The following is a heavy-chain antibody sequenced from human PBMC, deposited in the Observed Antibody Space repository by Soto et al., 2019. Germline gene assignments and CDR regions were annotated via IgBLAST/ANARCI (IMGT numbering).Heavy chain of an antibody. V-gene: IGHV4-31*03. J-gene: IGHJ4*02. CDR3: VRDRRGQPHTFDY. CDR1: GVSISSGGYY. CDR2: IYNSGST. Sequence: SETLSLTCTVSGVSISSGGYYWSWIRQHAGKGLEWIGYIYNSGSTYYNSSLKSRVTISVDTSKNQLSLKLSSVTAADSAVYYFVRDRRGQPHTFDYWGQGTLVTVSS.